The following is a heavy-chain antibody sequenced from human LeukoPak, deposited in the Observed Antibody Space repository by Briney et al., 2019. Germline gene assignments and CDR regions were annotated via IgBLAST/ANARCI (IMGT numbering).Heavy chain of an antibody. CDR3: ARASHRRSWADY. CDR2: INHSGST. V-gene: IGHV4-34*01. Sequence: PSETLSLTCAVYGGSFSGYYWSWIRQPPGKGLEWIGEINHSGSTNHNPSLKSRVTISVDTSKNQFSLKLSSVTAADTAVYYCARASHRRSWADYWGQGTLVTVSS. J-gene: IGHJ4*02. D-gene: IGHD6-13*01. CDR1: GGSFSGYY.